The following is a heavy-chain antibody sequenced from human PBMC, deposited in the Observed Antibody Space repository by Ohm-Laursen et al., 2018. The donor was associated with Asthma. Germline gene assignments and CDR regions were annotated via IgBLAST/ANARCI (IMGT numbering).Heavy chain of an antibody. D-gene: IGHD3-10*01. CDR1: GDSFTSGGHY. J-gene: IGHJ5*02. CDR3: ARGGPEGVPGSNWFDP. Sequence: TLSLTCTVSGDSFTSGGHYWSWIRQLPGKGLEWIGYIYYTGSTYYNPSLKSRVTISVDTSKKQFSLRLTSVTAADTAVYYCARGGPEGVPGSNWFDPWGQGTLVTVSS. CDR2: IYYTGST. V-gene: IGHV4-31*03.